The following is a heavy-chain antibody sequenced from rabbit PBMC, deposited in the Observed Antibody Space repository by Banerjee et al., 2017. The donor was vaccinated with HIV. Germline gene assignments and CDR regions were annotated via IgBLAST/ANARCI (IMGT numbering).Heavy chain of an antibody. J-gene: IGHJ6*01. D-gene: IGHD1-1*01. Sequence: QSLEESGGGLVQPEGSLALTCKASGFTISSNLYMCWVRQAPGKGLEWIACIYGGSSGSIYYASWAKGRFAISKTSSTTVTLQMTSLTAADTATYFCARDHYIGTVTYDSNYGMDLWGPGTLVTVS. CDR3: ARDHYIGTVTYDSNYGMDL. CDR2: IYGGSSGSI. V-gene: IGHV1S40*01. CDR1: GFTISSNLY.